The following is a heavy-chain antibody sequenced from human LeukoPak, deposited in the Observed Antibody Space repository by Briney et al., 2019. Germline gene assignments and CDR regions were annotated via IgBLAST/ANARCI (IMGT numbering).Heavy chain of an antibody. V-gene: IGHV1-69*05. D-gene: IGHD4-17*01. CDR1: GGTFSSYA. Sequence: WVKVSCKASGGTFSSYAISLVRQAPGQGLEWMGGIIPIFGTANYAQKFQGRVTITTDESTSTAYMELSSLRSEDTAVYYCARDSVTTEGVFDYWGQGSLVTVSS. J-gene: IGHJ4*02. CDR3: ARDSVTTEGVFDY. CDR2: IIPIFGTA.